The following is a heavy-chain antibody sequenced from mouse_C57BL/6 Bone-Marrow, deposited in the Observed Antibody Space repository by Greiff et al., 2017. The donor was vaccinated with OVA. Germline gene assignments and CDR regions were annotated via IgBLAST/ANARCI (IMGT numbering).Heavy chain of an antibody. CDR3: SFYDGYYYWYFDV. J-gene: IGHJ1*03. V-gene: IGHV1-15*01. D-gene: IGHD2-3*01. CDR2: IDPETGGT. CDR1: GYTFTDYE. Sequence: QVQLQQSGAELVRPGASVTLSCKASGYTFTDYEMHWVKQTPVHGLEWIGAIDPETGGTAYNQKFKGKAILTADKSSSTAYMELRSLTSADSAVYYCSFYDGYYYWYFDVWGTGTTVTVSS.